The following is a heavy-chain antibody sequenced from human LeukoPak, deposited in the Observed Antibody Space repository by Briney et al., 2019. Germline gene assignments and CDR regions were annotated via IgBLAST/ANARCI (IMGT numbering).Heavy chain of an antibody. V-gene: IGHV3-64D*06. CDR2: ISSNGGST. CDR1: GFTFSSYA. D-gene: IGHD3-10*01. CDR3: VKSPAYYYGSGSSLFDY. J-gene: IGHJ4*02. Sequence: GGSLRLSCSASGFTFSSYAMHWVRQAPGKGLEYVSAISSNGGSTYYADSVKGRFTISRDNSKNTLYPQMSSLRAEDTAVYYCVKSPAYYYGSGSSLFDYWGQGTLVTVSS.